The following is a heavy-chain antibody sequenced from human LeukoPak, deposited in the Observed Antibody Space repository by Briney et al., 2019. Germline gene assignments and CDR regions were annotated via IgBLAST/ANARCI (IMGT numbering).Heavy chain of an antibody. D-gene: IGHD5-18*01. Sequence: GGSLSLSCAASGFTFSSYAMSWVRQAPGKGLEWVSAISGSGGSTYYADSGKGRFTISRDNSKNTLYLQMNSLRAEDTAVYYCAKDFWDSYGYNDYWGQGTLVTVSS. CDR1: GFTFSSYA. CDR2: ISGSGGST. V-gene: IGHV3-23*01. CDR3: AKDFWDSYGYNDY. J-gene: IGHJ4*02.